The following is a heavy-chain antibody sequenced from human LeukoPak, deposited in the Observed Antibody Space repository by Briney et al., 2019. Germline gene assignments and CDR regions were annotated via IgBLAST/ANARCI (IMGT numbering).Heavy chain of an antibody. CDR1: GGTFSSYA. CDR2: IITIFGTA. Sequence: WASVKVSCKASGGTFSSYAISWVRQAPGQGLEWMGGIITIFGTANYAQKFQGRVTIPADESTSTAYMELSSLRSEDTAVYYCARGGDYYDSSGYYYVPIDYWGQGTLVTVSS. CDR3: ARGGDYYDSSGYYYVPIDY. D-gene: IGHD3-22*01. J-gene: IGHJ4*02. V-gene: IGHV1-69*13.